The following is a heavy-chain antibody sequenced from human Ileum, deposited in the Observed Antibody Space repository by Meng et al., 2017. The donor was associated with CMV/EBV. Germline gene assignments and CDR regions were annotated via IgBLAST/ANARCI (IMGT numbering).Heavy chain of an antibody. CDR1: GGSISSYY. Sequence: QVQLQESGPGLVKPPETLSLTCTVSGGSISSYYWSWIRQPAGKGLEWIGRIYTSGSTNYNPSLKSRVTMSVDTSKNQFSLKLSSVTAADTAVYYCARYCSGGSCYSGRRNWFDPWGQGTLVTVSS. CDR3: ARYCSGGSCYSGRRNWFDP. V-gene: IGHV4-4*07. CDR2: IYTSGST. J-gene: IGHJ5*02. D-gene: IGHD2-15*01.